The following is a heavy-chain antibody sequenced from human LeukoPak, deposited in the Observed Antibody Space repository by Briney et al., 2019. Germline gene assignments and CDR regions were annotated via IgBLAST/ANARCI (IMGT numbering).Heavy chain of an antibody. V-gene: IGHV4-39*01. CDR1: GDSISSSTYY. CDR2: IYYSGST. Sequence: PSETLSLTCTVSGDSISSSTYYWGWIRQPPGKGLEWIGTIYYSGSTYYNPSLKSRVTILVDTSKNQFSLKLSSVTAADTAVYYCARLALLALGSWFDPWGQGTLVTVSS. CDR3: ARLALLALGSWFDP. J-gene: IGHJ5*02. D-gene: IGHD1-14*01.